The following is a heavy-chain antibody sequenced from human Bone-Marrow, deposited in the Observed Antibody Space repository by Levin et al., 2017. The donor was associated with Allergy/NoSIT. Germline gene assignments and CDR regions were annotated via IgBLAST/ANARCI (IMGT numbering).Heavy chain of an antibody. CDR2: IKSTGDTV. J-gene: IGHJ6*02. CDR1: GFIFNGYY. CDR3: ARGDFILGFGMDV. V-gene: IGHV3-11*01. Sequence: GGSLRLSCAASGFIFNGYYMNWIRQAPGKGLEWVSFIKSTGDTVNYADSVKGRFTISRDNAKNSLYLQMNSLRVEDTAVYYCARGDFILGFGMDVWGQGTTVTVSS. D-gene: IGHD5-12*01.